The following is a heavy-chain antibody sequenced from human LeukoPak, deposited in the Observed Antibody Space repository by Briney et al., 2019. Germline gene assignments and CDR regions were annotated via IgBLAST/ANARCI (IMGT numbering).Heavy chain of an antibody. CDR1: GYTFTSYD. J-gene: IGHJ2*01. CDR2: MNPNSGNT. Sequence: ASVTVSFTASGYTFTSYDINWVRQATGQGLEWMGWMNPNSGNTGYAQKFQGRVTMTRNTSISTAYMELSSLRSEDTAVYYCARRKGTASDYCSGGSCYSWWYFDLWGRGTLVTVSS. V-gene: IGHV1-8*01. D-gene: IGHD2-15*01. CDR3: ARRKGTASDYCSGGSCYSWWYFDL.